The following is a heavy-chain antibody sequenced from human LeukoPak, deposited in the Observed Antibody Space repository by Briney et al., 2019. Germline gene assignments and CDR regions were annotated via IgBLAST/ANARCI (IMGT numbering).Heavy chain of an antibody. Sequence: GGSLRLSCAASGFTFSSYAMSWVRQAPGKGLEWVSAISGSGGSTYYADSVKGRFTISRDNSKNTLYLQMNSLRAEDTAVYYCAHSVGIQLWFSAPYYYYGMDVWGQGTTVTVSS. CDR3: AHSVGIQLWFSAPYYYYGMDV. CDR1: GFTFSSYA. D-gene: IGHD5-18*01. V-gene: IGHV3-23*01. J-gene: IGHJ6*02. CDR2: ISGSGGST.